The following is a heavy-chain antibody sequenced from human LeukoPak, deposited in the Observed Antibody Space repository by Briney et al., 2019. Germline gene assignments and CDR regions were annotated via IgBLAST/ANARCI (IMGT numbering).Heavy chain of an antibody. Sequence: NPSQTLSLTCTVSGGSISLGSYYWSWIRQPAGKGLEWIGRIYASGDTDYNPSHYNPSLRSRVTISIDTPKSQFSLKLSSVTPADTAVYFCAREFRGGGDSGIFDYWGQGALVTVSS. J-gene: IGHJ4*02. CDR2: IYASGD. V-gene: IGHV4-61*02. CDR3: AREFRGGGDSGIFDY. CDR1: GGSISLGSYY. D-gene: IGHD4-23*01.